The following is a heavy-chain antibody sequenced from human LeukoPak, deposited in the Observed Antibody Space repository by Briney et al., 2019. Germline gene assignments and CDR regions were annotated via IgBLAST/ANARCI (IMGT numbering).Heavy chain of an antibody. D-gene: IGHD1-26*01. CDR3: AKAYAFVGANYFDY. CDR1: GFTFSSYS. J-gene: IGHJ4*02. V-gene: IGHV3-23*01. CDR2: IGDTT. Sequence: PGGSLRLSCAASGFTFSSYSMNWVRQAPGKGLEWVSAIGDTTYYADSVKGRFTISRDNSKNTLYLQMNNLRAEDAAIYYCAKAYAFVGANYFDYWGQGTLVTVSS.